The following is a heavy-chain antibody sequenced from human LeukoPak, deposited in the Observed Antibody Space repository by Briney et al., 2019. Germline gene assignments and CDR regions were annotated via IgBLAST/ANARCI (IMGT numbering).Heavy chain of an antibody. V-gene: IGHV4-59*01. Sequence: SETLSLTCSVSGGSISSFYWSWIRQPPGEGLEWIGYIYYTGSTNYNPSLKSRATISVDTSKNQFSLKLSSVTAADTAVYYRARDPYSRGFFDHWGQGTLVTVSS. CDR3: ARDPYSRGFFDH. D-gene: IGHD6-19*01. J-gene: IGHJ4*02. CDR1: GGSISSFY. CDR2: IYYTGST.